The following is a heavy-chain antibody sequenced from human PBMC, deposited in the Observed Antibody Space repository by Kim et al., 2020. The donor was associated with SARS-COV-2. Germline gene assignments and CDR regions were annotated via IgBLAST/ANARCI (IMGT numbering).Heavy chain of an antibody. D-gene: IGHD2-15*01. CDR1: GFTFSSYW. J-gene: IGHJ4*02. CDR3: ARQGSLGD. CDR2: TQEDGNKK. V-gene: IGHV3-7*01. Sequence: GGSLRLSCAASGFTFSSYWMSWVRQAPGKGLEWVATTQEDGNKKDYVDSVKGRFTISRDNAKNSLFLQMNSLRAEDTAIYYCARQGSLGDWGQGTLVTVS.